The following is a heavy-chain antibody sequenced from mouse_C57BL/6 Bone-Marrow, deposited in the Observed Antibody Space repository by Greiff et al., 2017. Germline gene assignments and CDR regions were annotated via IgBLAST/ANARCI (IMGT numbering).Heavy chain of an antibody. CDR2: ISSGSSTI. CDR1: GFTFSDYG. CDR3: AVYYYGSRRYVDV. Sequence: EVKLQESGGGLVKPGGSLKLSCAASGFTFSDYGMHWVRQAPEKGLEWVAYISSGSSTIYYADTVKGRFTITRDNAKNTLFLQMTSLRSEDTAMYYCAVYYYGSRRYVDVWGTGTTVTVSS. V-gene: IGHV5-17*01. D-gene: IGHD1-1*01. J-gene: IGHJ1*03.